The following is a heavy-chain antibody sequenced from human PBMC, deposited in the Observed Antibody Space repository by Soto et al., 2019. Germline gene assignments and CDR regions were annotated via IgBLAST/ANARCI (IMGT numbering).Heavy chain of an antibody. CDR2: ISDNGRP. CDR1: DGSISSGCYY. V-gene: IGHV4-31*03. D-gene: IGHD3-10*01. CDR3: ARNDSGSKNFDY. J-gene: IGHJ4*02. Sequence: SETLSLTCSVSDGSISSGCYYWSWIRLHPGKGLEWIGYISDNGRPYYNPSLKMRATRSEDRSKNQFSLRLRSVTAADTAVYYCARNDSGSKNFDYWGQGTMVTVSS.